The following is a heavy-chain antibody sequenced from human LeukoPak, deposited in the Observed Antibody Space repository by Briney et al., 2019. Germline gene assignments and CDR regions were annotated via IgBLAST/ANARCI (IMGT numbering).Heavy chain of an antibody. CDR3: AKAVGFSGSREYYFDY. D-gene: IGHD1-26*01. J-gene: IGHJ4*02. CDR2: ISWNSGSI. Sequence: GGSLRLSCAASGFTFDDYAMHWVRHAPGKGLEWVSGISWNSGSIGYADSVKGRFTISRDNAKNSLFLQMNSLRAEDTALYYCAKAVGFSGSREYYFDYWGQGTLVTVSS. CDR1: GFTFDDYA. V-gene: IGHV3-9*01.